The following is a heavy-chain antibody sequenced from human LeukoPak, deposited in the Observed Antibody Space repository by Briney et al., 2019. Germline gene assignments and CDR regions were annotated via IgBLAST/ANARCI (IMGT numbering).Heavy chain of an antibody. CDR1: GFTFSSYA. J-gene: IGHJ6*02. Sequence: GRSLRLSCAASGFTFSSYAMPWVRQAPGKGLEWVAVISYDGSNKYYADSVKGRFTISRDNSKNTLYLQMNSLRAEDTAVYYCARDTTSSSWYEMFVDYYYGMDVWGQGTTVTVSS. CDR3: ARDTTSSSWYEMFVDYYYGMDV. V-gene: IGHV3-30-3*01. CDR2: ISYDGSNK. D-gene: IGHD6-13*01.